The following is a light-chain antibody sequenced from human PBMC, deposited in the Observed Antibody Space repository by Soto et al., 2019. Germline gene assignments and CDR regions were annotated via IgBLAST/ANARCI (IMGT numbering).Light chain of an antibody. CDR2: YND. J-gene: IGLJ3*02. Sequence: QSVLTQPPSVSEAPRQRVTISCSGSSSNIGNNAVSWYQQVPGKAPKLLIYYNDLLPSGVSDRFSGSKSGTSASLAISGLQSEDEADYYCAVWDDSLDVWVFGGGTKVTVL. CDR1: SSNIGNNA. V-gene: IGLV1-36*01. CDR3: AVWDDSLDVWV.